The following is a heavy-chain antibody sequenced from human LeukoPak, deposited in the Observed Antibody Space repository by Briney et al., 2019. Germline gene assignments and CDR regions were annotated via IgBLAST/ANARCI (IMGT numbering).Heavy chain of an antibody. CDR3: ARGSYYYYYYMDV. Sequence: ETLSLTCAVYGGSFSGYYMSWVRQAPGKGLEWVSVIYSGGSTYYADSVKGRFTISRDNSKNTLYLQMNSLRAEDTAVYYCARGSYYYYYYMDVWGKGTTVTVSS. CDR2: IYSGGST. CDR1: GGSFSGYY. J-gene: IGHJ6*03. D-gene: IGHD1-26*01. V-gene: IGHV3-53*01.